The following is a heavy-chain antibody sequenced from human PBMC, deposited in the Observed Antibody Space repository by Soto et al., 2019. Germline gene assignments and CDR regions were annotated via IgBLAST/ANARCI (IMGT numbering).Heavy chain of an antibody. J-gene: IGHJ6*02. D-gene: IGHD6-13*01. CDR1: GFSFSSYG. CDR3: AREGGIAAAGPDYYYYYGMDV. CDR2: IWYDGSDK. Sequence: GGSLRLSCAASGFSFSSYGMHWVRQAPGRGLEWVAFIWYDGSDKYYADSVKGRFTISRDNSNNTLYLQMNSLRAEDTAVYYCAREGGIAAAGPDYYYYYGMDVWGQGTTVTVSS. V-gene: IGHV3-30*02.